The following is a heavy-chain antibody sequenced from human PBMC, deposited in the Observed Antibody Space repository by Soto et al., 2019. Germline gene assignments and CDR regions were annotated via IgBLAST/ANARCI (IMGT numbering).Heavy chain of an antibody. D-gene: IGHD5-18*01. Sequence: VHLVESGGGVVQSGRSLRLSCAASGFTFSSYGMYWVRQAPGRGLEWVAFIPYDRGNSYYADSVKGRFTISRDNSKNTLYLQMNSLTAEDTAVYYCAKDREYSYGYADYWGQGALVTVSS. J-gene: IGHJ4*02. CDR1: GFTFSSYG. CDR3: AKDREYSYGYADY. V-gene: IGHV3-30*18. CDR2: IPYDRGNS.